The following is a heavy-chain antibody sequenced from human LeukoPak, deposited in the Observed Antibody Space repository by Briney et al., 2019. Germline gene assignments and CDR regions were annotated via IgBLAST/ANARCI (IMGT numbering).Heavy chain of an antibody. V-gene: IGHV4-34*01. Sequence: SETLSLTCAVYGGSFSGYYWSWIRQPPGKGLEWIGKINHGGITDYNPSLKSRVIISVDTSKNQFSLTLSSVTAADTAVYYCARAPTVEWLSTYIDVWGKGTTVTVSS. D-gene: IGHD3-3*01. J-gene: IGHJ6*03. CDR2: INHGGIT. CDR3: ARAPTVEWLSTYIDV. CDR1: GGSFSGYY.